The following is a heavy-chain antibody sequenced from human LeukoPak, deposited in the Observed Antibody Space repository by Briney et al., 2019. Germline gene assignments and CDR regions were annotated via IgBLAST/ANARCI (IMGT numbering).Heavy chain of an antibody. CDR1: GFNFISHW. D-gene: IGHD3-10*01. CDR3: ARVGQVPGH. J-gene: IGHJ4*02. CDR2: IRQDEGEK. Sequence: GGSLRLSCAASGFNFISHWMTWVRQAPGKGLEWVANIRQDEGEKYYADSVTGRFTISRDNAKNAVYLQMDGLRAEDTAVYYCARVGQVPGHWGQGTLVTVSS. V-gene: IGHV3-7*01.